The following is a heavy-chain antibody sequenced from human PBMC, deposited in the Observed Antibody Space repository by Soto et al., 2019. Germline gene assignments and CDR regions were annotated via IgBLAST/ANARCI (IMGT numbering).Heavy chain of an antibody. D-gene: IGHD2-8*01. J-gene: IGHJ5*02. CDR3: AGIDCTNGVCYTNWFDP. CDR2: IIPIFGTA. Sequence: ASVKVACKASGGTNSSYASSWVRQANRQGLEWMGGIIPIFGTANYAQKFQGRVTITADESTSTAYMELSSLRSEDTAVYYCAGIDCTNGVCYTNWFDPWGQGTLVTVSS. CDR1: GGTNSSYA. V-gene: IGHV1-69*13.